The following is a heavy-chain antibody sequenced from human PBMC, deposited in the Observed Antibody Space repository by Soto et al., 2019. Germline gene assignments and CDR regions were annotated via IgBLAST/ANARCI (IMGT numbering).Heavy chain of an antibody. J-gene: IGHJ4*02. CDR2: IYSGGGT. CDR3: ARGGDYTRWYLFDY. Sequence: EVPLVESGGGLIQPGGSLRLSCAASGFTVSSNYMSWVRQAPGKGLEWVSVIYSGGGTSYADSVKGRFTISRDTSKNTLYRQMNSLRAEDTAVYYCARGGDYTRWYLFDYWGQGTLVTVSS. CDR1: GFTVSSNY. D-gene: IGHD6-13*01. V-gene: IGHV3-53*01.